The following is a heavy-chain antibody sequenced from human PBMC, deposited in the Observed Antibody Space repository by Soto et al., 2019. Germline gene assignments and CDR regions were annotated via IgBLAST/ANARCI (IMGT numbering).Heavy chain of an antibody. V-gene: IGHV4-59*01. D-gene: IGHD1-26*01. CDR3: ARERSAYYGMDV. Sequence: QVQLQESGPGLVKPSETLSLTCTVSGGSISSYFWYWIRQPPGKGLECIGYISYSGSTNYNPSLKRRVTISVDTSKNQFSLKLSSVTAADTAVYYCARERSAYYGMDVWGQGTTVTVSS. J-gene: IGHJ6*02. CDR1: GGSISSYF. CDR2: ISYSGST.